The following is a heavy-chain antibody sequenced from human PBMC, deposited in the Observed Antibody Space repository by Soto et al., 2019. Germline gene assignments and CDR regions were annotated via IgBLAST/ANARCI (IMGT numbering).Heavy chain of an antibody. CDR3: AKDRVTIFGVVPHQVFEY. CDR2: ISGSGGST. J-gene: IGHJ4*02. D-gene: IGHD3-3*01. Sequence: GGSLRLSCAASGFTFSSYAMSWVRQAPGKGLEWVSAISGSGGSTYYADSVKGRFTISRDNSKNTLYLQMNSLRAEDTAVYYCAKDRVTIFGVVPHQVFEYWGQGTLVTVYS. V-gene: IGHV3-23*01. CDR1: GFTFSSYA.